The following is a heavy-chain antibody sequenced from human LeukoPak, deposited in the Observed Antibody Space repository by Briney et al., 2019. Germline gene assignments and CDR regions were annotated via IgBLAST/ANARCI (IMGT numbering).Heavy chain of an antibody. CDR2: IYYSGST. D-gene: IGHD6-19*01. CDR1: GGSISSSSYY. CDR3: ARDGCSSGWWSNYYFDY. Sequence: SETLSLTCTVSGGSISSSSYYWGWIRQPPGKGLEWIGSIYYSGSTYYNPSLKSRVTISVDTSKNQFSLKLSSVTAADTAVYYCARDGCSSGWWSNYYFDYWGQGTLVTVSS. J-gene: IGHJ4*02. V-gene: IGHV4-39*07.